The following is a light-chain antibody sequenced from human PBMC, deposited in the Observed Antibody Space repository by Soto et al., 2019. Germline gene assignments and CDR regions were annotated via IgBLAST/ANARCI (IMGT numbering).Light chain of an antibody. J-gene: IGKJ4*01. CDR1: QSLLHSNGYNY. CDR2: LGS. V-gene: IGKV2-28*01. CDR3: MQALQTPGT. Sequence: DIVITQSPLSLPATPGEPASISCRSSQSLLHSNGYNYLDWYLQKPGQSPQLLIYLGSNRASGVPDRFSGSGSGTDFTLKISRVEAEDVGVYYCMQALQTPGTFGGGTKVEI.